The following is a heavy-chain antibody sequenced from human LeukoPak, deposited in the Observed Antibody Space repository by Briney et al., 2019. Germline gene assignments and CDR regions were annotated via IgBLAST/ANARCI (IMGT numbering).Heavy chain of an antibody. J-gene: IGHJ6*03. V-gene: IGHV5-51*01. CDR2: IYPGDSDT. CDR1: GYTFTSDW. D-gene: IGHD2-2*01. Sequence: GESLQISCKASGYTFTSDWIGWGRQMPGKGLEWMGIIYPGDSDTKYNAPLQGQVTISADKSISPAYLQWGSLKASDTATYYCARPALYCSSTVCPPYMDVWGKGTTVTVSS. CDR3: ARPALYCSSTVCPPYMDV.